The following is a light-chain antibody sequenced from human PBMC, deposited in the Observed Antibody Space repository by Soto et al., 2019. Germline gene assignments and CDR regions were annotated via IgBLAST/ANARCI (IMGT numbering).Light chain of an antibody. CDR3: QQSHSTPRT. Sequence: DIPMTQSPSSLSASVGDRVTITCRASQSISHYLNWYQQRPGRAPKFLIYAASSLQSGVPSRFSGSGSGTDFTLTISSLQPEDFATYYCQQSHSTPRTFGQGTKLEIK. CDR2: AAS. CDR1: QSISHY. V-gene: IGKV1-39*01. J-gene: IGKJ2*01.